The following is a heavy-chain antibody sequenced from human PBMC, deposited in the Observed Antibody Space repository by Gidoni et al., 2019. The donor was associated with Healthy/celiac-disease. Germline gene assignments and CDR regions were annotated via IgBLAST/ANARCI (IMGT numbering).Heavy chain of an antibody. J-gene: IGHJ4*02. Sequence: QVQLQQWGAGLLKPSETLSLTCAVYGGSFSGYYWSWIRQPQGKGLEWIGEINHSGSTNYNPSLKSRVTISVDTSKNQFSLKLSSVTAADTAVYYCARAELRYYDFWSGIDYWGQGTLVTVSS. CDR3: ARAELRYYDFWSGIDY. D-gene: IGHD3-3*01. CDR1: GGSFSGYY. CDR2: INHSGST. V-gene: IGHV4-34*01.